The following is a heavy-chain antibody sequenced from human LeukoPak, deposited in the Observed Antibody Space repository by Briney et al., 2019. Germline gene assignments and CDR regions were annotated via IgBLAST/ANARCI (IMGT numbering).Heavy chain of an antibody. CDR1: GFTVSNNY. CDR3: ARDRGYTGSYYGDAFDI. V-gene: IGHV3-66*01. D-gene: IGHD1-26*01. J-gene: IGHJ3*02. CDR2: IYSGGST. Sequence: GGSLRLSCAVSGFTVSNNYMSWVRQAPGKGLEWVSVIYSGGSTHYADSVKGRFTISRDNSKNTLYLQMNSLRAEDTAVYYCARDRGYTGSYYGDAFDIWGQGTMVTVSS.